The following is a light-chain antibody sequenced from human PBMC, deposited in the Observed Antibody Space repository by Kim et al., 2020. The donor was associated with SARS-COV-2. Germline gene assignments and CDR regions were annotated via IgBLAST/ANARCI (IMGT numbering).Light chain of an antibody. V-gene: IGKV1-12*01. CDR1: QGISGW. CDR2: AAS. Sequence: SASVGDRVTITCRASQGISGWLAWYQQKPGNAPKLLIYAASSLQSGVPSRFSGSGSGTDFTLTISSLQPEDFATYYCQQANSFLTFGQGTRLEIK. CDR3: QQANSFLT. J-gene: IGKJ5*01.